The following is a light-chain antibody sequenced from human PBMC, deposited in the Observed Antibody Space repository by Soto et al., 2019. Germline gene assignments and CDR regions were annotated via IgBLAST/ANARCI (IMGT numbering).Light chain of an antibody. J-gene: IGKJ1*01. CDR2: DAS. CDR1: QGVRST. V-gene: IGKV3-15*01. CDR3: QQYNTWPRT. Sequence: ETVMTQSPATLSVSPGERATLSCRASQGVRSTLAWYQQKPGQAPRLLIYDASTRATGIPARFSGSGSGTEFTLTISSLQSEDFAVYFCQQYNTWPRTFGQGTKVDIK.